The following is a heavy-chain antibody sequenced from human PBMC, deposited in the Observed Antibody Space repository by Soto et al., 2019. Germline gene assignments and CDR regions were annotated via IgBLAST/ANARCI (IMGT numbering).Heavy chain of an antibody. V-gene: IGHV4-39*01. CDR1: GGSISSSSYY. D-gene: IGHD7-27*01. J-gene: IGHJ4*02. Sequence: QLQLQASRPGLVKPSETMSLTCTVSGGSISSSSYYWGWIRQPPGKGLEWLGSIYYSGSTYYNPSLKSRVTISVDTSKNQFSLKLSSVTAADTAVYYCARLWGYWGQGTLVTVSS. CDR2: IYYSGST. CDR3: ARLWGY.